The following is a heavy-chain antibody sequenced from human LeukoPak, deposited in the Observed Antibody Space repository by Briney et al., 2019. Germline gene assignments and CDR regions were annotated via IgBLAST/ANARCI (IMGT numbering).Heavy chain of an antibody. Sequence: ASVKVSCKASGYTFASYYMHWVPQAPGLGREGLGIIKPSGGSTSYAEKFQGRVTMTRDTSTSTVYMELSSLRSEDTAVYYCARDQGAARYYFDYWGQGTLVAVSS. V-gene: IGHV1-46*01. CDR2: IKPSGGST. CDR3: ARDQGAARYYFDY. J-gene: IGHJ4*02. D-gene: IGHD6-6*01. CDR1: GYTFASYY.